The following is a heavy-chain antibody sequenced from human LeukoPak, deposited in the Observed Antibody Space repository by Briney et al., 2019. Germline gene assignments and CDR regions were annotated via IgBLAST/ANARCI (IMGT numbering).Heavy chain of an antibody. V-gene: IGHV3-48*04. CDR1: GFTFSSYS. CDR2: ISSSSSTI. Sequence: GGSLRLSCAASGFTFSSYSMNWVRQAPGKGLEWVSYISSSSSTIYYADSVKGRFTISRDNAKNSLYLQMNSLRAEDTAVYYCATGEYYYESRGSNFQHWGQGTLVTVSS. D-gene: IGHD3-22*01. J-gene: IGHJ1*01. CDR3: ATGEYYYESRGSNFQH.